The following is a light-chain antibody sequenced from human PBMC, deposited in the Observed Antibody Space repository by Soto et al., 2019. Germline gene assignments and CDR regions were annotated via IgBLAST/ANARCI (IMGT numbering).Light chain of an antibody. J-gene: IGKJ2*03. CDR3: QQYNSFAPYS. CDR1: QSISFW. Sequence: DIQMTQSPSTLSASVGDRVTITCRSSQSISFWLAWYQQKPGKAPKLLIYDASTLYSGVPSRFNGSRSGTEFTLPISSLQPDDFASYYRQQYNSFAPYSFGQGTKLEI. CDR2: DAS. V-gene: IGKV1-5*01.